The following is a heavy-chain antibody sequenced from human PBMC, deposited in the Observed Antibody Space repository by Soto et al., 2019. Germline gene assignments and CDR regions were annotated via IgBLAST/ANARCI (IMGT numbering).Heavy chain of an antibody. D-gene: IGHD3-16*01. J-gene: IGHJ4*02. V-gene: IGHV4-39*01. Sequence: PSETLSLTCTVSGGSISSSSYYWGWIRQPPGKGLEWIGSIYYSGSTYYNPSLKSRVTISVDTSNNQFSLKLSSVTAADTAVYDCARLWGLTETHGYWGQGTLVTVSS. CDR1: GGSISSSSYY. CDR2: IYYSGST. CDR3: ARLWGLTETHGY.